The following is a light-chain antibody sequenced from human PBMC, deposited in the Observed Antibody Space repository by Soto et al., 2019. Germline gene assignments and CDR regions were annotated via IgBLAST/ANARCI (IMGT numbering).Light chain of an antibody. CDR2: DVS. CDR3: SSYRASSTTHYV. J-gene: IGLJ1*01. Sequence: QSALTQPASLSGSPGQSITISGTGTSSDVGGYNYVSWYQQHPGKAPKLMIYDVSNRPSGVSNRFSGSKSGTTASLTISGLQAEDETDYSCSSYRASSTTHYVFGTRTKVTVL. V-gene: IGLV2-14*03. CDR1: SSDVGGYNY.